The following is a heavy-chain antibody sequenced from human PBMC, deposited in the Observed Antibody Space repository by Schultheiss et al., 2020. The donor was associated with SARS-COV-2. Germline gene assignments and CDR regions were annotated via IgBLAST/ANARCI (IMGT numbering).Heavy chain of an antibody. J-gene: IGHJ2*01. CDR1: GCSISSSSYY. CDR3: ASVGVAVSGSLPPRYWYFDP. V-gene: IGHV4-39*01. CDR2: IYYSGST. D-gene: IGHD6-19*01. Sequence: SETLSLTCTVSGCSISSSSYYWGWIRQPPGKGLEWIGSIYYSGSTYYNPSLKSRVTISVDTSKNQFSLKLSSVTAADTAVYYCASVGVAVSGSLPPRYWYFDPWGRGTLVTVSS.